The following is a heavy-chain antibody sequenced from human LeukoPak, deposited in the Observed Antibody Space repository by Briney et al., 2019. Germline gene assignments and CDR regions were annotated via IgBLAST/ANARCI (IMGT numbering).Heavy chain of an antibody. Sequence: GGSLRLSCAASGFTYSSYEMNWVRQAPGKGLEWVSYISSSGSTIYYADSVKGRSTISRDNAKNSLYLQMNSLRAEDTAVYYCARVQGRYDAFDIWGQGTMVTVSS. D-gene: IGHD1-26*01. V-gene: IGHV3-48*03. CDR1: GFTYSSYE. CDR2: ISSSGSTI. J-gene: IGHJ3*02. CDR3: ARVQGRYDAFDI.